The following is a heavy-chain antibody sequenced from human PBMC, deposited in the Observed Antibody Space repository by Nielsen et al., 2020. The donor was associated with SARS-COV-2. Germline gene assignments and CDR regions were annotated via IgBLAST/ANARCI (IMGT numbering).Heavy chain of an antibody. CDR3: ARNRASLWVRGVFDY. V-gene: IGHV3-23*01. Sequence: GESLKISCAASGFTFSSYAMSWVRQAPGKGLEWVSAISGSGGSTYYADSVKGRFTISRDNSKNTLYLQMNSLRAEDTAVYYCARNRASLWVRGVFDYWGQGTLVTVSS. CDR1: GFTFSSYA. D-gene: IGHD3-10*01. J-gene: IGHJ4*02. CDR2: ISGSGGST.